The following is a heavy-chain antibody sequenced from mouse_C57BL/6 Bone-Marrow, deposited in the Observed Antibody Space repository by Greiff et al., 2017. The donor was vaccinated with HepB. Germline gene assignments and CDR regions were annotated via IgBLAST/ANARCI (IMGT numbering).Heavy chain of an antibody. D-gene: IGHD2-1*01. Sequence: QVQLQQSGAELVMPGASVKLSCKASGYTFTSYWMHWVKQRPGKGLDWMGEIDPPDSYTNYNQKFKGKSTLTVDKSSSTAYMQLSSLTSEDSAVYYCARGGNYGAMDYWGQGTSVTVSS. CDR1: GYTFTSYW. V-gene: IGHV1-69*01. CDR2: IDPPDSYT. J-gene: IGHJ4*01. CDR3: ARGGNYGAMDY.